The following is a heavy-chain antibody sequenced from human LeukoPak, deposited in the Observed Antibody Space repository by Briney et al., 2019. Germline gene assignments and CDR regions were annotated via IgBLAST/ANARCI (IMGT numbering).Heavy chain of an antibody. CDR3: ARATRGDYVWGSYRPQYYFDY. CDR1: GGSISSYY. Sequence: SETLSLTCTVSGGSISSYYWSWIRQPPGKGLEWIGYIYYSGSTNYNPSLKSRVTISVDTSKNQFSLKLSPVTAADTAVYYCARATRGDYVWGSYRPQYYFDYWGQGTLVTVSS. D-gene: IGHD3-16*02. CDR2: IYYSGST. V-gene: IGHV4-59*01. J-gene: IGHJ4*02.